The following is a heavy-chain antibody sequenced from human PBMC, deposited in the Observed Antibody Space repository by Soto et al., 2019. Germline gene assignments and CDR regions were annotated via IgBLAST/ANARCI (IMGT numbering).Heavy chain of an antibody. V-gene: IGHV1-69*06. Sequence: QVQLVQSGAEVKKPGSSVKVSCKASGGTFSSYAISWVRQAPGQGLEWMGGSIPIFGTANYAQKFQGRVTITADKSTSTAYMELSSLRSEDTAVYYCARSDIVVVPAAIRGGGWFDPWGQGTLVTVSS. CDR1: GGTFSSYA. J-gene: IGHJ5*02. CDR3: ARSDIVVVPAAIRGGGWFDP. CDR2: SIPIFGTA. D-gene: IGHD2-2*01.